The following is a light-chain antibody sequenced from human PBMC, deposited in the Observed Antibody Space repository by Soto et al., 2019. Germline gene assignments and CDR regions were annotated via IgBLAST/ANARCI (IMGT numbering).Light chain of an antibody. CDR1: SSNIGNNA. V-gene: IGLV1-36*01. CDR2: YDD. CDR3: AAWDDSLNVQV. Sequence: VLTQPPSVSEAPRQRVTISCSGSSSNIGNNAVNWYQQLPGKAPKLLIYYDDLLPSGVSDRFSGSKSGTSASLAISGLQSEDEADYYCAAWDDSLNVQVFGGGTKLTVL. J-gene: IGLJ3*02.